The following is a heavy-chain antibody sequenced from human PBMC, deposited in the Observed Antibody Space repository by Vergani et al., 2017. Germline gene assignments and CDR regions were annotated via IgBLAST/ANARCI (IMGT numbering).Heavy chain of an antibody. CDR3: TRGHYDVWSVLSTLWFDA. CDR2: NNHSGST. D-gene: IGHD3-3*01. J-gene: IGHJ5*02. Sequence: QVQLQQWGAGLLKPSETLSLTCAVYGGSFSGYYWSGIRQPPGKGLGWFVENNHSGSTNYNPSLKSRVTISVDTSKNQCSLKLSSVTAADTAVYYCTRGHYDVWSVLSTLWFDAWGQGTLVTVSS. CDR1: GGSFSGYY. V-gene: IGHV4-34*01.